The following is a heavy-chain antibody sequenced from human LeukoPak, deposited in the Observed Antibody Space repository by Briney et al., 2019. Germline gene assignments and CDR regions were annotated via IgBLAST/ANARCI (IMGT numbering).Heavy chain of an antibody. D-gene: IGHD5-18*01. V-gene: IGHV3-66*01. J-gene: IGHJ4*02. CDR2: IYSGGST. CDR3: ARGPGDGYVDTAHGGV. Sequence: RTGGSLRLSCAASGFTFRSYAMHWVRQAPGKGLEWVSVIYSGGSTYYADSVKGRFTISRDNSKNTLYLQMNSLRAEDTAVYYCARGPGDGYVDTAHGGVWGQGTLVTVSS. CDR1: GFTFRSYA.